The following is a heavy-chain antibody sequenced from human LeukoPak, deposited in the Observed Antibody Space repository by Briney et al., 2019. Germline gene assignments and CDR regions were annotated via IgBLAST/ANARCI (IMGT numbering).Heavy chain of an antibody. D-gene: IGHD3-22*01. CDR1: GGSFSGYY. CDR3: ARGTENYYDSSGYIGPAFDI. V-gene: IGHV4-34*01. Sequence: SETLSLTCAVYGGSFSGYYWRWIRQPLGKGLEWMGEINHSGSTNYNPSLKSRVTISVDTSKNQFSLKLSSVTAADTAVYYCARGTENYYDSSGYIGPAFDIWGQGTMVTVSS. CDR2: INHSGST. J-gene: IGHJ3*02.